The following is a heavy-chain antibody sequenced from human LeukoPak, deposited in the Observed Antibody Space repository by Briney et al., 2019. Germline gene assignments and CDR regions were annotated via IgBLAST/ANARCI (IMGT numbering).Heavy chain of an antibody. Sequence: GGSLRLSCAASGFTFSSYAMSWVRQAPGKGLEWVAVIWYDGSNKYYADSVKGRFTISRDNSKNTLYLQMNSLRAEDTAVYYCARDLYYYGSGSLDYWGQGTLVTVSS. J-gene: IGHJ4*02. V-gene: IGHV3-33*08. CDR3: ARDLYYYGSGSLDY. CDR1: GFTFSSYA. CDR2: IWYDGSNK. D-gene: IGHD3-10*01.